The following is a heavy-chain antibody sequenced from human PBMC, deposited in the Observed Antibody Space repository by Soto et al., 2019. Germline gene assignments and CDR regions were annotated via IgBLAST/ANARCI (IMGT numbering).Heavy chain of an antibody. CDR2: IFPSGTT. CDR1: GGSLSGATYS. CDR3: ARRREFDY. J-gene: IGHJ4*02. Sequence: SETLSLTCGVSGGSLSGATYSWNWIRQPPGKGLEWIGYIFPSGTTYYNPSLKSRVTISIDVSKNQFSLSLRSLTAADTAVYYCARRREFDYCSQGNLVTVCS. V-gene: IGHV4-30-2*01.